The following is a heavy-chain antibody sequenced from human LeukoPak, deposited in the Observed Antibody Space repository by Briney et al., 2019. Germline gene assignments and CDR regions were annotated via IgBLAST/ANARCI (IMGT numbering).Heavy chain of an antibody. CDR3: ATIRVGASQLFDY. J-gene: IGHJ4*02. Sequence: ASVKVSCTASGYTFTDNYIHWVPQAPGKGLEWMGRVDPEDGERIYAEKFQGRVTITADTSTDTAYMELSSLRSEDTAVYYCATIRVGASQLFDYWGQGTLVTVSS. CDR2: VDPEDGER. V-gene: IGHV1-69-2*01. D-gene: IGHD1-26*01. CDR1: GYTFTDNY.